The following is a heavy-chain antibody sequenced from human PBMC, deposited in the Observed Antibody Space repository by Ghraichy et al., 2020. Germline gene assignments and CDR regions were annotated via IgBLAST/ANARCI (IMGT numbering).Heavy chain of an antibody. CDR3: ARDKSSSGWFDY. CDR1: GGSFSGYY. V-gene: IGHV4-59*01. CDR2: IYYSGST. J-gene: IGHJ4*02. D-gene: IGHD6-19*01. Sequence: SQTLSLTCAVYGGSFSGYYWSWIRQPPGKGLEWIGYIYYSGSTNYNPSLKSRVTISVDTSKNQFSLKLSSVTAADTAVYYCARDKSSSGWFDYWGQGTLVTVSS.